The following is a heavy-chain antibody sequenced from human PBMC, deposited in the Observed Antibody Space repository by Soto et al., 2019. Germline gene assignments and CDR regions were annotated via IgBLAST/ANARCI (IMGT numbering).Heavy chain of an antibody. Sequence: RIIIHKNPGKGLEWIGYIYYSGSTYYNPSLKSRVTISVDTPKNQFSLKLSSVTAADTAVYYCARSVFPWAQGPLVSVPS. CDR3: ARSVFP. J-gene: IGHJ5*02. CDR2: IYYSGST. V-gene: IGHV4-31*02.